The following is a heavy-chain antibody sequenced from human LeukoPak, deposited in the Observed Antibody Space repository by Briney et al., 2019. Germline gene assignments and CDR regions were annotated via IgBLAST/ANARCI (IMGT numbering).Heavy chain of an antibody. CDR2: ISYDGSNK. Sequence: GRSLRLSCAASGFTFSSYAMHWVRQAPGKGLEWVAVISYDGSNKYYADSVKGRFTISRDNSKNTLYLQMNSLRAEDTAVYYCAREVYYYDTHDAFDIWGQGTMVTVSS. V-gene: IGHV3-30-3*01. D-gene: IGHD3-22*01. CDR1: GFTFSSYA. J-gene: IGHJ3*02. CDR3: AREVYYYDTHDAFDI.